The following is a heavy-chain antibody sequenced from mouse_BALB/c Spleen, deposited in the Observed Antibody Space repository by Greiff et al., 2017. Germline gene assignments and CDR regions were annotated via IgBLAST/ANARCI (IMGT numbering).Heavy chain of an antibody. CDR3: ARSDGYLYAMDY. J-gene: IGHJ4*01. CDR1: GYTFTSYY. V-gene: IGHV1S56*01. CDR2: IYPGNVNT. D-gene: IGHD2-3*01. Sequence: QVQLQQSGPELVKPGASVRISCKASGYTFTSYYIHWVKQRPGQGLEWIGWIYPGNVNTKYNEKFKGKATLTADKSSSTAYMQLSSLTSEDSAVYFCARSDGYLYAMDYWGQGTSVTVSS.